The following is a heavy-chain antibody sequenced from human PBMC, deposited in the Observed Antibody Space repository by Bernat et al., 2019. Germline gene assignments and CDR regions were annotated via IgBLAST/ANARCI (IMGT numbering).Heavy chain of an antibody. CDR2: IKSKTDGGTT. J-gene: IGHJ4*02. CDR1: GFTFSNAW. V-gene: IGHV3-15*01. Sequence: EVQLVESGGGLVKPGGSLRLSCAASGFTFSNAWMSWVRQAPGKGLEWVGRIKSKTDGGTTDYAAPVKGRLTISRDDSKNTLYLKMNSLKTEDTAVYYCTTDRSRTVTYEDDYWGQGTLVTVSS. D-gene: IGHD4-17*01. CDR3: TTDRSRTVTYEDDY.